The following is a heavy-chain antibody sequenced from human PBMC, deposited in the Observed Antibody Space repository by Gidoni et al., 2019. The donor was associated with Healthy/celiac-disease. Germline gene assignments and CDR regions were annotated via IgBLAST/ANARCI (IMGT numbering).Heavy chain of an antibody. J-gene: IGHJ2*01. CDR1: GYSFAIYW. CDR3: ARHMFFSYGGTYWYFDL. D-gene: IGHD4-17*01. Sequence: EVQLLQSGAEVKKPGESLKISCKGSGYSFAIYWIGWVRQMPGKGLEWMGIIYPGYSDTRYSPSFQGQVTISADKSISTAYLQWSSLKASDTAMYYCARHMFFSYGGTYWYFDLWGRGTLVTVSS. CDR2: IYPGYSDT. V-gene: IGHV5-51*01.